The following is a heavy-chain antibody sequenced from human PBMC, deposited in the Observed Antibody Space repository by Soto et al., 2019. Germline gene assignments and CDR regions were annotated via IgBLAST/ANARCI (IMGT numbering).Heavy chain of an antibody. D-gene: IGHD2-2*02. Sequence: GVSLRLSCTASGFTFGDYAMSWFRQAPGKGLEWVGFIRSKAYGGTTEYAASVKGRFTISRDDSKSIAYLQMNSLKTEDTAVYYGTSGHTDVVVQPALHWFDPWCQRTLVTVSA. V-gene: IGHV3-49*03. CDR1: GFTFGDYA. CDR2: IRSKAYGGTT. CDR3: TSGHTDVVVQPALHWFDP. J-gene: IGHJ5*02.